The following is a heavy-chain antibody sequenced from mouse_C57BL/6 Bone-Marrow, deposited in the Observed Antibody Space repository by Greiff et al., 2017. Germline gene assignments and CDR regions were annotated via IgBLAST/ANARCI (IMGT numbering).Heavy chain of an antibody. V-gene: IGHV5-17*01. J-gene: IGHJ4*01. Sequence: EVKVVESGGGLVKPGGSLKLSCAASGFTFSDYGMHWVRQAPEKGLEWVAYISSGSSNIYYEDTVKGRFTISRDNAKNTLFMQMTSLRSEYTAMYYCARRPLNYERMYYWGQGTSVTVSS. CDR1: GFTFSDYG. CDR3: ARRPLNYERMYY. D-gene: IGHD2-4*01. CDR2: ISSGSSNI.